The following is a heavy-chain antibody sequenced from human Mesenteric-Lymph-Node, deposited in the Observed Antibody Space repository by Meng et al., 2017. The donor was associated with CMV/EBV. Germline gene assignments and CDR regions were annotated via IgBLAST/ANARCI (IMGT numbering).Heavy chain of an antibody. J-gene: IGHJ6*02. CDR1: GFTSSSYA. V-gene: IGHV3-23*01. D-gene: IGHD3-3*01. CDR2: ISGSGGST. CDR3: TVYYDFWSDYYTLSYYYYGMDV. Sequence: GGSLRLSCAASGFTSSSYAMSWVRQTPGKGLEWVSAISGSGGSTYYANSVEGRFTISRDNSKNTLYLQMNSLRAEDTAVYYCTVYYDFWSDYYTLSYYYYGMDVWGQGTTVTVSS.